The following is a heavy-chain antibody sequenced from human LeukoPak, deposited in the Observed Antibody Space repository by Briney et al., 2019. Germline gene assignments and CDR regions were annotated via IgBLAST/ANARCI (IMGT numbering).Heavy chain of an antibody. V-gene: IGHV1-46*01. CDR1: GYTFTTYY. CDR2: INPSGGST. J-gene: IGHJ4*02. D-gene: IGHD2-2*01. CDR3: AREEDGSSTSMPPGYFDY. Sequence: ASVKVSSTASGYTFTTYYMHWVRQAPGQGLEWMGIINPSGGSTSYAQKFQGRVTRTRDTSTSTVYMELSSLRSEDTAVYYCAREEDGSSTSMPPGYFDYWGQGTLVTVSS.